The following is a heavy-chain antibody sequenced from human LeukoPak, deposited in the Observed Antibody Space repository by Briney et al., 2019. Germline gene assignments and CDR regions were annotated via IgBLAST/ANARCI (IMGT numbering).Heavy chain of an antibody. J-gene: IGHJ4*02. Sequence: GGSLRLSCAASGFTFSSYWMSWVRQAPGKGLEWVANIKQDGSEKYYVDSVKGRFTISRDNSKNTLYLQMNSLRAEDTAVYYCAREGWLQPPGYWGQGTLVTVSS. CDR3: AREGWLQPPGY. CDR1: GFTFSSYW. D-gene: IGHD5-24*01. V-gene: IGHV3-7*01. CDR2: IKQDGSEK.